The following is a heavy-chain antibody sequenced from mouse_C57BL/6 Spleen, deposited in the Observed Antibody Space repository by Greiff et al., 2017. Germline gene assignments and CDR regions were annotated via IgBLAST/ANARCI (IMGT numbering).Heavy chain of an antibody. V-gene: IGHV5-6*02. CDR3: ARQGLTGTGEVYAMDY. D-gene: IGHD4-1*01. CDR1: GFTFSSYG. Sequence: EVKLVESGGDLVKPGGSLKLSCAASGFTFSSYGMSWVRQTPDKRLEWVATISSGGSYTYYPDSVKGRFTIYRDNAKNTLYLQMSSLKSEDTAMYYCARQGLTGTGEVYAMDYWGQGTSVTVCS. CDR2: ISSGGSYT. J-gene: IGHJ4*01.